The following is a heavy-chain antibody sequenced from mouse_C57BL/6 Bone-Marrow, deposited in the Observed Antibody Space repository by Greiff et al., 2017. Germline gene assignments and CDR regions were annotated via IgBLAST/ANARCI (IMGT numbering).Heavy chain of an antibody. CDR1: GYTFTSYW. D-gene: IGHD3-2*02. J-gene: IGHJ3*01. Sequence: VKLMESGAELVKPGASVKLSCKASGYTFTSYWMHWVKQRPGQGLEWIGMIHPNSGSTNYNEKFKSKATLTVDKSSSTAYMQLSSLTSEDSAVYYCAREDSSGPLFAYWGQGTLVTVSA. CDR2: IHPNSGST. V-gene: IGHV1-64*01. CDR3: AREDSSGPLFAY.